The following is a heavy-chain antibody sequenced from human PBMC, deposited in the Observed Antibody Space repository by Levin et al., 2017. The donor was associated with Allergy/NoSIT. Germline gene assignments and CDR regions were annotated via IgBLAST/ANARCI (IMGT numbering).Heavy chain of an antibody. CDR3: ASPGDYGDYWGN. Sequence: PSETLSLTCTVSGGSISSSSYYWGWIRQPPGKGLEWIGSIYYSGSTYYNPSLKSRVTISVDTSKNQFSLKLSSVTAADTAVYYCASPGDYGDYWGNWGQGTLVTVSS. CDR2: IYYSGST. V-gene: IGHV4-39*01. D-gene: IGHD4-17*01. CDR1: GGSISSSSYY. J-gene: IGHJ4*02.